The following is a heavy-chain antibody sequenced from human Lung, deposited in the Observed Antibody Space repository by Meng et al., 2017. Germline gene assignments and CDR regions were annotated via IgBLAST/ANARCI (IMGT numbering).Heavy chain of an antibody. CDR1: GSSLSTSGVA. D-gene: IGHD3-22*01. V-gene: IGHV2-5*02. CDR2: IYWDDEK. Sequence: QITLKESGPALVKPTQTLTLTCTLSGSSLSTSGVAVGWIRQPPGKALEWLALIYWDDEKRYSPSLKSRLTITKDTSKNHVVLTMANMGPLDTATYYCAHSWGSGYYFGPLDYWGQGTLVTVSS. J-gene: IGHJ4*02. CDR3: AHSWGSGYYFGPLDY.